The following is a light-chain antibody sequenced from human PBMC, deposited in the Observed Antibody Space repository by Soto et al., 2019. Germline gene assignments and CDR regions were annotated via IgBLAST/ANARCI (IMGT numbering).Light chain of an antibody. CDR1: QSVNDNY. V-gene: IGKV3-20*01. CDR3: QQYAASPRT. Sequence: EIVLTQSPGTLSLSPRERATLSCRASQSVNDNYLAWYQHKPGQAPRLLIYGASSRAPGIPDRLSGSGSGTDFTLTISRLEPEDFAIDYCQQYAASPRTFGQGTQVEVK. CDR2: GAS. J-gene: IGKJ1*01.